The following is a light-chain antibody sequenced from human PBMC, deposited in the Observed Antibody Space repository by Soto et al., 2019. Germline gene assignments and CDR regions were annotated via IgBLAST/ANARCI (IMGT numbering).Light chain of an antibody. V-gene: IGLV2-23*02. Sequence: QSALTQPASVSGSPGQSISISCSGTTSDVGGYNVVSWYQQHPGKAPKLIIFEVSQRPSGVSSRFSGSKSGNTASLTISALQAGDEADYYCCSFAGSWDFWVFGGGTKLTVL. J-gene: IGLJ2*01. CDR2: EVS. CDR3: CSFAGSWDFWV. CDR1: TSDVGGYNV.